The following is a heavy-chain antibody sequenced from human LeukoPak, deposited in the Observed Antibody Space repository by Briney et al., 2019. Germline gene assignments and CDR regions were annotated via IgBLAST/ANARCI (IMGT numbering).Heavy chain of an antibody. CDR2: IYYSGST. CDR3: ARDSPHSLLWFGEKYYFDY. D-gene: IGHD3-10*01. CDR1: GGSISSSSYY. V-gene: IGHV4-39*07. Sequence: PSETLSLTCTVSGGSISSSSYYWGWLRQPPGKGLEWIGSIYYSGSTYYNPSLKSRVTISVDTSKNQFSLKLSSVTAADTAVYYCARDSPHSLLWFGEKYYFDYWGQGTLVTVSS. J-gene: IGHJ4*02.